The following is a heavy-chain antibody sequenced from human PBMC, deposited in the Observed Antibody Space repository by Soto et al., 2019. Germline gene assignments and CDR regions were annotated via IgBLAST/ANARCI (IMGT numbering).Heavy chain of an antibody. CDR1: GGSINGGGYY. CDR3: ARDGAYCSSIGCQNPFDH. D-gene: IGHD2-2*01. Sequence: QVQLQESGPGLVQPSQTLSLSCTVSGGSINGGGYYWNWIRQLPGKGLEWIGYMYYNGNKYYNPSLQSRATISVGTSHDQFSLRLTSVTAADTDVYFCARDGAYCSSIGCQNPFDHWGQGNLVTVSS. J-gene: IGHJ4*02. CDR2: MYYNGNK. V-gene: IGHV4-31*03.